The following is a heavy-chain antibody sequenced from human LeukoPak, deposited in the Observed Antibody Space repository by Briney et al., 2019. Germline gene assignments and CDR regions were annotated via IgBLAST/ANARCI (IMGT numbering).Heavy chain of an antibody. D-gene: IGHD6-19*01. V-gene: IGHV3-23*01. CDR2: ISGSGGTGNA. CDR3: ASSSGWYNNWFDP. Sequence: PGGSLRLSCAASGFTFSSYAMSWVRQAPGKGLQWVSAISGSGGTGNAYYADSVKGRFTISRDNSKNTLYLQMNSLRAEDTAVYYCASSSGWYNNWFDPWGQGTLVTVSS. J-gene: IGHJ5*02. CDR1: GFTFSSYA.